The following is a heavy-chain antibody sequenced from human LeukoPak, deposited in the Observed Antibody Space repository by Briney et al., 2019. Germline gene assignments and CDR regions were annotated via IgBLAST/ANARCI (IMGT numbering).Heavy chain of an antibody. CDR2: ISSSGSTI. J-gene: IGHJ6*04. CDR1: GFTFSSYE. CDR3: AALGITMIGGV. D-gene: IGHD3-10*02. V-gene: IGHV3-48*03. Sequence: GGSLRLSCAASGFTFSSYEMNWVRQAPGKGLEWVSYISSSGSTIYYADSVKGRFTISRDNAKNSLYLQMNSLRAADTAVYYCAALGITMIGGVWGKGTTVTISS.